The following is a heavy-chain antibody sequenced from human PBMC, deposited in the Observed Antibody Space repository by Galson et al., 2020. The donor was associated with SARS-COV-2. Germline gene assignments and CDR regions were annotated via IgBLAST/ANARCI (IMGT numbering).Heavy chain of an antibody. CDR3: ARGKTEYYNFWGSSHGDVFDS. D-gene: IGHD3-3*01. Sequence: ASVKVSCKASGYTFSNYHINWVRQATGQGLEWLGWMSPDGDYRVYGQQFQGRVTMTKDASINTAYLELSSLKSEDTALYYCARGKTEYYNFWGSSHGDVFDSWGQGTMVIVSS. CDR2: MSPDGDYR. J-gene: IGHJ3*02. V-gene: IGHV1-8*01. CDR1: GYTFSNYH.